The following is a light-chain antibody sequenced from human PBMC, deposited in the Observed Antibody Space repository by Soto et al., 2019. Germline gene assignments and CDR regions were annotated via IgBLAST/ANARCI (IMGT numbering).Light chain of an antibody. CDR1: HGIGNC. CDR2: AAS. V-gene: IGKV1-27*01. Sequence: DIQMTQSPSSLSSSVGERVTLTCRASHGIGNCFVWYQQKPGQFPKLVIFAASTLRSAVPSRFSGSGSLTHFTLTINSLQTEDVATYFSLKYNGPPPIFPFGPGTKVDI. J-gene: IGKJ3*01. CDR3: LKYNGPPPIFP.